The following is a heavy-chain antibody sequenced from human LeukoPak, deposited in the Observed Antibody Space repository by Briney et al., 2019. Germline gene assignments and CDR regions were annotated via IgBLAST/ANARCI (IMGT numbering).Heavy chain of an antibody. J-gene: IGHJ4*02. D-gene: IGHD3-22*01. CDR3: ARQAYYYDSSGYSSEYFDY. CDR1: ELNFKTHA. CDR2: ISYDGSNK. Sequence: GTSLRLSCLVSELNFKTHAMHWVRQAPGKGLEWVAVISYDGSNKYYADSVKGRFTISRDNSKNTLYLQMNSLRAEDTAVYYCARQAYYYDSSGYSSEYFDYWGQGTLVTVSS. V-gene: IGHV3-30*04.